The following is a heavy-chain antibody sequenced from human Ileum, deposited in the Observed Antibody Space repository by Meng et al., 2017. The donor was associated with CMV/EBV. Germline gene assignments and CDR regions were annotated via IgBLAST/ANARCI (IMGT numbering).Heavy chain of an antibody. V-gene: IGHV3-66*01. CDR2: LYSGGST. D-gene: IGHD3-16*01. Sequence: EVQRVELGGVLVPRGGSLGLSCTALGFTVSKGYMSWVRQAPGKGLEWVSVLYSGGSTNYADSVKGRFTISGDNSKNTLSLQMNNLRVEDTAVYYCATIRGSWAYFESWGQGTLVTVSS. J-gene: IGHJ4*02. CDR1: GFTVSKGY. CDR3: ATIRGSWAYFES.